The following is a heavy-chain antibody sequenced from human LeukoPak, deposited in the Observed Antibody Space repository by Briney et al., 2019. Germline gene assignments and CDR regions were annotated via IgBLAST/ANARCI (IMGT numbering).Heavy chain of an antibody. CDR3: VRYNYGYYFDY. J-gene: IGHJ4*02. CDR1: GFTFSDYS. V-gene: IGHV3-48*01. D-gene: IGHD5-18*01. CDR2: ITSSSNSI. Sequence: GGSLRLSCAASGFTFSDYSMNWVRQAPGKGLEWISYITSSSNSIYYADSVKGRFTISRDSAKNSLFLQMNSLRAEDTAVYYCVRYNYGYYFDYWGQGTLVTVSS.